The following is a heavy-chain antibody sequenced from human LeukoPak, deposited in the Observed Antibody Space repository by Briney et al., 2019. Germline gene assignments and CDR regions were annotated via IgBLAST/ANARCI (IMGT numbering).Heavy chain of an antibody. J-gene: IGHJ5*02. Sequence: ASVKVSCKASGYTFTSYAMHWVRQAPGQRLEWMGWINAGNGNTKYSQKFQGRVTITRDTSASTAYMELSSLRSEDTAVYYCARGRGHKYQLLLGDWFDPWGQGTLVTVSS. CDR2: INAGNGNT. V-gene: IGHV1-3*01. CDR1: GYTFTSYA. CDR3: ARGRGHKYQLLLGDWFDP. D-gene: IGHD2-2*01.